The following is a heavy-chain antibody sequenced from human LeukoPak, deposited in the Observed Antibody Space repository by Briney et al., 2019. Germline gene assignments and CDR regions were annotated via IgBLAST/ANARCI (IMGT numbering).Heavy chain of an antibody. CDR3: ARINSGSYYSYYFDY. CDR1: GFTFSSYA. D-gene: IGHD1-26*01. Sequence: SGGSLRLSCAASGFTFSSYAMSWVRQAPGKGLEWVSAISGSGGSTYYADSVKGRFTISRDNSKNTLYLQMNSLRAEDTAVYYCARINSGSYYSYYFDYWGQGTLVTVSS. J-gene: IGHJ4*02. V-gene: IGHV3-23*01. CDR2: ISGSGGST.